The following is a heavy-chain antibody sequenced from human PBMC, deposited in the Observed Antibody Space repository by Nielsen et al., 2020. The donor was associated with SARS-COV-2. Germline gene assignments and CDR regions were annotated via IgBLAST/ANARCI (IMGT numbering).Heavy chain of an antibody. CDR3: AKVKGSGWGYFDY. Sequence: LSLTCAVSGGSISSSNWWSWVRQPPGKGLEWVAVISYDGSNKYYADSVKDRFTISRDNSKNTLYLQMNSLRAEDTAVYYCAKVKGSGWGYFDYWGQGTLVTVSS. CDR2: ISYDGSNK. D-gene: IGHD6-19*01. CDR1: GGSISSSN. J-gene: IGHJ4*02. V-gene: IGHV3-30*18.